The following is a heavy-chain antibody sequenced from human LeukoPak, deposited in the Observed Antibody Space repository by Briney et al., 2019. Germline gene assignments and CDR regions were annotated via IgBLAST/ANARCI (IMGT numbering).Heavy chain of an antibody. J-gene: IGHJ6*02. CDR2: IYTSGST. CDR3: AGGYYYDSSGYYYYYYGMDV. Sequence: SETLSLTCTVSGGSISSYYWSWIRQPAGKGLEWIGRIYTSGSTNYNPSLKSRVTMSVDTSKNQFSLKLSSVTAADTAVYYCAGGYYYDSSGYYYYYYGMDVWGQGTTVTVSS. CDR1: GGSISSYY. D-gene: IGHD3-22*01. V-gene: IGHV4-4*07.